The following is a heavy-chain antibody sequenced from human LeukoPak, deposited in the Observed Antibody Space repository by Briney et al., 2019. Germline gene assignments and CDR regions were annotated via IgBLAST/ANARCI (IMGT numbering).Heavy chain of an antibody. J-gene: IGHJ4*02. Sequence: KPSETLSLTCTVSGGSISGYYWSWIWQPPGKGLEWIGYIHYTGSTNYNPSLTGRVAISVDTSKNQFSLKVTSVTAADTAVYYCARVSGYCSTSSCRGIEIWGQGALVTVSS. V-gene: IGHV4-59*01. CDR3: ARVSGYCSTSSCRGIEI. CDR2: IHYTGST. CDR1: GGSISGYY. D-gene: IGHD2-2*01.